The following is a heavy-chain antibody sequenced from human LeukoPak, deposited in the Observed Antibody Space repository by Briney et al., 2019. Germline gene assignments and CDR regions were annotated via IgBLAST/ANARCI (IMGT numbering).Heavy chain of an antibody. CDR1: GYTFTGYY. J-gene: IGHJ4*02. CDR3: ARDDYGDQRLGY. V-gene: IGHV1-2*02. Sequence: ASVKVSCKASGYTFTGYYMHWVRQAPGQEREWMGWINPNSGGTNYAQKFQGRVTMTRDTSISTAYMELSRLRSDDTAVYYCARDDYGDQRLGYWGQGTLVTVSS. CDR2: INPNSGGT. D-gene: IGHD4-17*01.